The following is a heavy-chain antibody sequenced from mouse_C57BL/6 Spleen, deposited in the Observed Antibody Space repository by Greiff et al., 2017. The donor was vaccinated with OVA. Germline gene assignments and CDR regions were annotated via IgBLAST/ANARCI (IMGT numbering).Heavy chain of an antibody. CDR3: ARSWEYGNYCRLHGDFDV. CDR2: IDPNSGGT. CDR1: GYTFTSYW. V-gene: IGHV1-72*01. J-gene: IGHJ1*03. Sequence: VQLQQSGAELVKPGASVKLSCKASGYTFTSYWMHWVKQRPGRGLEWIGRIDPNSGGTKYNEKFKSKATLTVDKPSSTAYMQLSSLTSEDSAVYYCARSWEYGNYCRLHGDFDVWGTGTTVTVSS. D-gene: IGHD2-1*01.